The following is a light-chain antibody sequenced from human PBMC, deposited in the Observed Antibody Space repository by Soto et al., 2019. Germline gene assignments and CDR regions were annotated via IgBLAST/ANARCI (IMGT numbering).Light chain of an antibody. CDR1: QNIGTS. J-gene: IGKJ1*01. CDR3: QQYSNFAT. Sequence: DIQVTQSPSALSASVGDRVTLTCRASQNIGTSLAWYQQKPGRAPKVLIYDVSTLERGVPSRFSGSQFGSEFTLTISGLQPDDFATYYCQQYSNFATFGQGTKVDI. V-gene: IGKV1-5*01. CDR2: DVS.